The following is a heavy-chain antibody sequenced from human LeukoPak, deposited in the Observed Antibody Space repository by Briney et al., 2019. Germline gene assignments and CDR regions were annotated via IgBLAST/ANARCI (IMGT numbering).Heavy chain of an antibody. Sequence: SETLSLTCTVSGVSISSYYWSWIRLPPGKGLEWIGYLSKSGNTNYSPSLKSRVTIFGDTSKNQFFLKLSSVTAADTAVYYCARARYVNSFYAFDIWGQGTLVTVSS. V-gene: IGHV4-59*01. J-gene: IGHJ3*02. CDR1: GVSISSYY. D-gene: IGHD3-9*01. CDR3: ARARYVNSFYAFDI. CDR2: LSKSGNT.